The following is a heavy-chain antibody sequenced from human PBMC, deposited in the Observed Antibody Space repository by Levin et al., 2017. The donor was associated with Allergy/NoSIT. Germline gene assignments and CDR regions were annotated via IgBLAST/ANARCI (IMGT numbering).Heavy chain of an antibody. Sequence: HPGGSLRLSCTVSGFIFRDYAISWVRQAPGKGLEWVAFIRNKEYGEKTQYAASVQGRFTISRDDSTGIAYLQMNSLTIEDTAVYYCIRGYSGYYAEYFYHWGQGTVVTVSS. CDR3: IRGYSGYYAEYFYH. D-gene: IGHD3-3*01. CDR2: IRNKEYGEKT. V-gene: IGHV3-49*04. J-gene: IGHJ1*01. CDR1: GFIFRDYA.